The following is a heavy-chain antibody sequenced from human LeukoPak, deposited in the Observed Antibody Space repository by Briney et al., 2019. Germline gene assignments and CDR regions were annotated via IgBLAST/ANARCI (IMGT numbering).Heavy chain of an antibody. D-gene: IGHD3-10*01. CDR2: VYYSGST. CDR3: ARQLGARITMVRGVIDY. V-gene: IGHV4-39*01. J-gene: IGHJ4*02. CDR1: GGSMSSSSYY. Sequence: SETLSLTCTVSGGSMSSSSYYWGWIRQPPGKGLEWIGTVYYSGSTYYNPSLKSRVTISLDASKKQFSLKMSSVTATDTAVYHCARQLGARITMVRGVIDYWGPGTLVTVSS.